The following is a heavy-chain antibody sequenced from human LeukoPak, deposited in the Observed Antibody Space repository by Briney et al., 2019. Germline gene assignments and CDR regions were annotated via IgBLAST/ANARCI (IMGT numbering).Heavy chain of an antibody. CDR1: GCTFTSHY. CDR2: THPSGGST. J-gene: IGHJ2*01. Sequence: GASVKVSCKASGCTFTSHYMHWVRQAPGEGLEWMGITHPSGGSTTYAQKFQGRVTMTTDTSTSTVYMELSSVGSEDTALYYCARITMTTSGWYFDLWGRGTLVTVSS. V-gene: IGHV1-46*01. CDR3: ARITMTTSGWYFDL. D-gene: IGHD3-22*01.